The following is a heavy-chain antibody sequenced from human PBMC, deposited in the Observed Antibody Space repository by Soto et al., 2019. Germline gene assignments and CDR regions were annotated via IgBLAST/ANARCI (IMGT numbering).Heavy chain of an antibody. CDR2: IYSGGST. Sequence: PGGSLRLSCAASGFNVSSNYMSWVRQAPGKGLEWVSVIYSGGSTYYADSVKGRFTISRHNSKNTLYLQMNSLRAEDTAVYYCARGYYDSSGYYPWYFDYWGRGTLVTVSS. CDR1: GFNVSSNY. V-gene: IGHV3-53*04. D-gene: IGHD3-22*01. CDR3: ARGYYDSSGYYPWYFDY. J-gene: IGHJ4*02.